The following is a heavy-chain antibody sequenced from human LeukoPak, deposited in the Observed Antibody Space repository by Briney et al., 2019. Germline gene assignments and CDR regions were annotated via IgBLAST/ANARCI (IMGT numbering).Heavy chain of an antibody. CDR1: GFTFSSYG. Sequence: PGRSLRLSCAASGFTFSSYGMHWVRQAPGKGLKWVAVIWYDGSNKYYADSVKGRFTISRDNSKNTPYLQMNSLRAEDTAVYYCAKDALYCSSTSCYPGYFDYWGQGTLVTVSS. V-gene: IGHV3-33*06. D-gene: IGHD2-2*01. J-gene: IGHJ4*02. CDR2: IWYDGSNK. CDR3: AKDALYCSSTSCYPGYFDY.